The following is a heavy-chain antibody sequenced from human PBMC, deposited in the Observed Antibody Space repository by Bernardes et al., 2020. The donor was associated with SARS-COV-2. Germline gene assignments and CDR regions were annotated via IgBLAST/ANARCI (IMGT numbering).Heavy chain of an antibody. J-gene: IGHJ5*02. CDR1: GFIFSTYD. D-gene: IGHD3-22*01. CDR3: ARDPYYDSSAYYSGYNWFDP. CDR2: ISSTGTTI. Sequence: GGSLRLSCEASGFIFSTYDMYWVRQAPGKGLEWLSYISSTGTTIYYVDSVMGRFTISRDNAKTSLYLQMNSLRAEDTAVYYCARDPYYDSSAYYSGYNWFDPWGQGTLVTVSS. V-gene: IGHV3-48*04.